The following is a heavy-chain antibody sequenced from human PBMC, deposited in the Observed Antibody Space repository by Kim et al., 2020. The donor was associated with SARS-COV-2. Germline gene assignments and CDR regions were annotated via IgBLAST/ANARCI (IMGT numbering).Heavy chain of an antibody. J-gene: IGHJ6*02. D-gene: IGHD2-2*01. CDR1: GFTFSSYG. CDR3: AKGSDEYIVVVPAPSSTCMDV. V-gene: IGHV3-33*06. CDR2: IWYDGSNK. Sequence: GGSLRLSCAASGFTFSSYGMHWVRQAPGKGREWVAVIWYDGSNKYYADSVKGRFTISRDNSKNTLYLQMNSLRAEDTAVYYCAKGSDEYIVVVPAPSSTCMDVWGQGTTVTVSS.